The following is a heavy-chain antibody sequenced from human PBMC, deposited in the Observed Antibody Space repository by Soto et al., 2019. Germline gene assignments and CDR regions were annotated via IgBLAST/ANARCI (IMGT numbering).Heavy chain of an antibody. D-gene: IGHD4-17*01. CDR3: ARSSGDPGYFDY. V-gene: IGHV5-51*01. Sequence: GESLKISCKGSGYSFATYWIGWVRQMPGRGLEWMGIIYPGDSDTTYSPSFQGQVTISADKSISTAYLQWSSLKASDTAMYYCARSSGDPGYFDYWGQGTLVTVSS. CDR2: IYPGDSDT. J-gene: IGHJ4*02. CDR1: GYSFATYW.